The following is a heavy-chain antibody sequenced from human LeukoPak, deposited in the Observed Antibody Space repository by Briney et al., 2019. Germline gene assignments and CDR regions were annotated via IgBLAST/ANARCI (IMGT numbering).Heavy chain of an antibody. CDR3: ARSQFRDGAGWFDP. D-gene: IGHD2-21*01. Sequence: PSETLSLTCTVSGGSISSSSYYWGWIRQPPGKGLEWIGSIYYSGITNYNPSLKSRVTISVDTSKNQFSLKLSSVTAADTAVYYCARSQFRDGAGWFDPWGQGTLVTVSS. V-gene: IGHV4-39*07. J-gene: IGHJ5*02. CDR1: GGSISSSSYY. CDR2: IYYSGIT.